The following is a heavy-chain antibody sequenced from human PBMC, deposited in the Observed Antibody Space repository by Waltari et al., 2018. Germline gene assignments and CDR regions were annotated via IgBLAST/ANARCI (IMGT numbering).Heavy chain of an antibody. J-gene: IGHJ4*02. CDR2: MNPNNNYP. V-gene: IGHV1-2*06. CDR1: GYTFTDSY. CDR3: VTQRPWEDY. D-gene: IGHD1-26*01. Sequence: QVQLVQSGAEVRKPGASVKVSCKTSGYTFTDSYIHWVRKAPGQGLEWMGRMNPNNNYPIYEQKVQGRVTMTRDTSITTAYMELSSLTSDDTALYYCVTQRPWEDYWGQGTRVTVSP.